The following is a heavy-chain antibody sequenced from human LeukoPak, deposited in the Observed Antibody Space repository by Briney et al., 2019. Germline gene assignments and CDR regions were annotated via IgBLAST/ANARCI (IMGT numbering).Heavy chain of an antibody. CDR3: ARDLSGYSHGRHRGVDY. CDR1: GDSFSSKSVA. Sequence: SQTLSLTCAISGDSFSSKSVAWTWVRQSPSRGLEWLGRTYYRSKWYNEYAVSVKSRITINPDTSKNQFSLQLNSVTPEDTAVYYCARDLSGYSHGRHRGVDYWGQGTLGTVSS. V-gene: IGHV6-1*01. D-gene: IGHD6-13*01. J-gene: IGHJ4*02. CDR2: TYYRSKWYN.